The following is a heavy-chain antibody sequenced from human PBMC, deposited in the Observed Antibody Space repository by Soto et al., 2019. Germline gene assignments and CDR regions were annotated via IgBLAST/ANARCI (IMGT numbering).Heavy chain of an antibody. CDR2: ISGSGGST. Sequence: EVQLLESGGGLVQPGGSLRLSCAASGFTFSSYAMSCVRQAPGKGLEWVSDISGSGGSTYYADSVKGRFTISRDNSKNTLNLQMNSLRAEDTAVYYCAKGEYCTNGVCYRGYYFDYWGQGTLVTVSS. J-gene: IGHJ4*02. CDR1: GFTFSSYA. CDR3: AKGEYCTNGVCYRGYYFDY. D-gene: IGHD2-8*01. V-gene: IGHV3-23*01.